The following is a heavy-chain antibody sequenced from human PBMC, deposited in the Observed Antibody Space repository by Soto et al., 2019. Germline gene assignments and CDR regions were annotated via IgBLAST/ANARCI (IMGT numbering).Heavy chain of an antibody. CDR1: GGSISSYY. CDR2: IYYSGST. D-gene: IGHD3-10*01. CDR3: ARATRHYGSGSYST. J-gene: IGHJ5*02. V-gene: IGHV4-59*08. Sequence: SETLSLTCTVSGGSISSYYWSWIRQPPGKGLEWIGYIYYSGSTNYNPSLKSRVTISVDTSKNQFSLKLSSVTAADTAVYYCARATRHYGSGSYSTWGQGTLVTVSS.